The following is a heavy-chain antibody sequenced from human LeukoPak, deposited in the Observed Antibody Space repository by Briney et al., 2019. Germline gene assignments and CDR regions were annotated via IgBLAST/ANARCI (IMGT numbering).Heavy chain of an antibody. J-gene: IGHJ5*02. Sequence: GTSLRLSCAASGFTFSSGMHWVRQAPGKGLEWVSVIYSGGSTYYADSVKGRFTISRDNSKNTLYLQMNSLRAEDTAVYFCASRATVTTDRFRFDPWGQGTLVTVSS. CDR3: ASRATVTTDRFRFDP. CDR1: GFTFSSG. CDR2: IYSGGST. D-gene: IGHD4-11*01. V-gene: IGHV3-53*01.